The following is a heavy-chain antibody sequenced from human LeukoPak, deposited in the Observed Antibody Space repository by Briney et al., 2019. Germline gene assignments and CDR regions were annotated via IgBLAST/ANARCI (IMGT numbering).Heavy chain of an antibody. Sequence: GGSLRLSCAASGFTFSDYYMSWIRQAPGKGLEWVSYISSSGSNIYYADSVKGRLTISRDNAKNSLYLQMNSLRAEDTAVYYCARVVVTANLYFDYWGQGTLVTVSS. CDR3: ARVVVTANLYFDY. J-gene: IGHJ4*02. CDR2: ISSSGSNI. V-gene: IGHV3-11*04. CDR1: GFTFSDYY. D-gene: IGHD2-21*02.